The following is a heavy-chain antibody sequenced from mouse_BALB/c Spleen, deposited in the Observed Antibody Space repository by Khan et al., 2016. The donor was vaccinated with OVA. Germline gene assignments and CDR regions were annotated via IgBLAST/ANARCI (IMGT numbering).Heavy chain of an antibody. CDR3: ARERYDYFDY. Sequence: QVQLKQSGPELMKPGETVKISCKASGYTFTDYSMHWVKQAPAKGLKWMGWINTYTGEPTYAHDFKGRFSFSLDTSASTAYLQINNLKNEDTARYFCARERYDYFDYWGQGTTLTVSA. CDR2: INTYTGEP. D-gene: IGHD2-14*01. V-gene: IGHV9-2-1*01. CDR1: GYTFTDYS. J-gene: IGHJ2*01.